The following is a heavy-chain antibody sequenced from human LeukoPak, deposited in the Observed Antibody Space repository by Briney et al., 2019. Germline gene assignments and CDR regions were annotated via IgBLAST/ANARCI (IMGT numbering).Heavy chain of an antibody. CDR1: GYSFTSYW. CDR2: IYPGDSET. J-gene: IGHJ6*02. V-gene: IGHV5-51*01. CDR3: ARQSVTMVRGVGYGMDV. D-gene: IGHD3-10*01. Sequence: GESLKISCKGSGYSFTSYWIGWVRQMPGKGLEWMGIIYPGDSETRYSPSFQGQVPISADQSISTAYLQWSSLQASDTAMYYCARQSVTMVRGVGYGMDVWGQGTTVTVSS.